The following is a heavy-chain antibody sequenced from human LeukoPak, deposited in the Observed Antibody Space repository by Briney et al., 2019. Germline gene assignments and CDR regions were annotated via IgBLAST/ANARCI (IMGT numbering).Heavy chain of an antibody. J-gene: IGHJ6*03. V-gene: IGHV6-1*01. CDR2: TYYRSKWYN. D-gene: IGHD6-19*01. CDR3: AREGGGFSSGWSYYYYYMDV. Sequence: SQTLSLTCAISGDSVSSNSAAWNWIRQSPSRGLEWLGRTYYRSKWYNDYAVSVKSRITINPDTSKNQFSLQLNSVTPEDTAVYYCAREGGGFSSGWSYYYYYMDVWGKGTTVTVSS. CDR1: GDSVSSNSAA.